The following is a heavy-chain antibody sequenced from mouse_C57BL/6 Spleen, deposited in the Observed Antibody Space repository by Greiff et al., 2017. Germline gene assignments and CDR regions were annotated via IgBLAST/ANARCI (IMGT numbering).Heavy chain of an antibody. CDR3: ARHEGVLYDGYHGYFDY. Sequence: QVHVKQSGAELVKPGASVKLSCKASGYTFTEYTIHWVKQRSGQGLEWIGWFYPGSGSIKYNEKFKDKATLTADKSSSTVYMELSRLTSEDSAVYFCARHEGVLYDGYHGYFDYWGQGTTLTVSS. CDR2: FYPGSGSI. D-gene: IGHD2-3*01. V-gene: IGHV1-62-2*01. J-gene: IGHJ2*01. CDR1: GYTFTEYT.